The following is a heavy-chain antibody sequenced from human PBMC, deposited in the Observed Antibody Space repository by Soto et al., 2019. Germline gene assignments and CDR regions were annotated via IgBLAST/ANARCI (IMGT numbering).Heavy chain of an antibody. CDR1: GFSVTANY. Sequence: GGSLRLSCEVSGFSVTANYMSWVRQAPGKGLEWVSVIYSGGSTYYIDSVKGRFTISRDNAKNSLYLQMNSLRAEDTAVYYCARDLGPLWLLAFDYWGQGTLVTVSS. CDR2: IYSGGST. J-gene: IGHJ4*02. V-gene: IGHV3-53*01. D-gene: IGHD3-22*01. CDR3: ARDLGPLWLLAFDY.